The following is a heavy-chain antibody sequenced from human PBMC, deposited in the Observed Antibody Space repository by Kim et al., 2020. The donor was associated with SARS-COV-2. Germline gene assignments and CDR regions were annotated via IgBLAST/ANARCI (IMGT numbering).Heavy chain of an antibody. CDR3: MGTGTYSY. CDR2: DGSEK. V-gene: IGHV3-7*01. Sequence: DGSEKRYVDSGKGRFTISRDNAMDSFYLQMNGLRVEDTAVYYCMGTGTYSYWGQGTLVTVSS. J-gene: IGHJ4*02. D-gene: IGHD2-21*02.